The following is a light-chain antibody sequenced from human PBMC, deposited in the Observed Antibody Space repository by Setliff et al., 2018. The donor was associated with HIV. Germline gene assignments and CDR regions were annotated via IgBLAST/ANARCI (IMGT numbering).Light chain of an antibody. Sequence: IRLTQSPSSLSASVGDRVTITCRASQGISSYLAWYQQKPGKAPKLLIYAASTLQSGVPSRFSGSGSGTDFTLIISSLQAEDFATYYCQQLSTYPRTFGQGTRLEIK. J-gene: IGKJ5*01. CDR1: QGISSY. CDR3: QQLSTYPRT. V-gene: IGKV1-9*01. CDR2: AAS.